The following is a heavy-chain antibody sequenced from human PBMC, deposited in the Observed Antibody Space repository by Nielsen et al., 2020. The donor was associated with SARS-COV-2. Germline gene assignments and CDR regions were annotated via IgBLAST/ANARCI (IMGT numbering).Heavy chain of an antibody. CDR3: ARDPRYRSGV. J-gene: IGHJ6*02. D-gene: IGHD6-25*01. V-gene: IGHV3-48*01. CDR2: ISSSGSAI. Sequence: GESLKISCAASGFTFSSYSMDWVRQAPGKGLEWVSYISSSGSAIYYADSVKGRFTISRDNSKNTMYLQMNSLRAEDTAVYYCARDPRYRSGVWGQGTTVTVSS. CDR1: GFTFSSYS.